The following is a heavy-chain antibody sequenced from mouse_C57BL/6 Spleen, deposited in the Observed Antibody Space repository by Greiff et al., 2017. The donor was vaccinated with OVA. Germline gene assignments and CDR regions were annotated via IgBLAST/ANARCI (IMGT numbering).Heavy chain of an antibody. Sequence: EVQLQQSGPELVKPGASVKISCKASGYTFTDYYMNWVKQSHGKSLEWIGDINPNNGGTSYNQKFKGKATLTVDKSSSTAYMELRSLTSEDSAVYYCARPGYENYWGQGTTLTVSS. D-gene: IGHD2-2*01. CDR2: INPNNGGT. CDR1: GYTFTDYY. V-gene: IGHV1-26*01. CDR3: ARPGYENY. J-gene: IGHJ2*01.